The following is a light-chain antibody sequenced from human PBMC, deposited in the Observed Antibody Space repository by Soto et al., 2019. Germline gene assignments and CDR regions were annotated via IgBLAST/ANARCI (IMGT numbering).Light chain of an antibody. CDR2: EVT. V-gene: IGLV2-14*01. CDR3: SSYTRTTRTSTLYV. Sequence: QSALTQPASVSGSPGQSITISCTGTSSDVGRYNYVSWYQQHPGKAPKLMIHEVTNRPSGVSNRFSGSKSGNTASLSISGLQAEDEADYYCSSYTRTTRTSTLYVFGTGTKVTVL. J-gene: IGLJ1*01. CDR1: SSDVGRYNY.